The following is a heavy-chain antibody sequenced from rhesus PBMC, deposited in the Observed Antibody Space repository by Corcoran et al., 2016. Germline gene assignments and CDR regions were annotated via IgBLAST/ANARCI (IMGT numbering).Heavy chain of an antibody. CDR3: ARNTRYSKFVRTISSFDV. V-gene: IGHV4-73*01. Sequence: QVKLQQWGEGLVKASETLSLTCAVYDGSVRGYYYWNWISQPPRKGVAGTGYIDGNSANTNYSPSLQNRVTTSKDTSKNQFSLKVRFVTAADTAVYYCARNTRYSKFVRTISSFDVWGRGFLVTVSS. D-gene: IGHD4-23*01. CDR2: IDGNSANT. CDR1: DGSVRGYYY. J-gene: IGHJ5-2*02.